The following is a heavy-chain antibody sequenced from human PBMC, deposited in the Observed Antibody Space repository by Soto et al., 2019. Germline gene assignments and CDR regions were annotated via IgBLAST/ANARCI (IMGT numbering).Heavy chain of an antibody. V-gene: IGHV1-69*12. D-gene: IGHD4-17*01. CDR3: ANPRSRTVTTLGGMDV. CDR1: GGTFSSYA. J-gene: IGHJ6*02. Sequence: QVQLVQSGAEVKKPGSSVKVSCKASGGTFSSYAISWVRQAPGQGLEWMGGIIPIFGTANYAQKFQGRVTITAEESKSTPYMELSSLRSEDTAVYYCANPRSRTVTTLGGMDVWGQGTTVTVSS. CDR2: IIPIFGTA.